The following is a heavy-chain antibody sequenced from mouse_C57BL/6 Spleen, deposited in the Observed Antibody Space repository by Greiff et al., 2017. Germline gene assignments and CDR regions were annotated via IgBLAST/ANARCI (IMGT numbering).Heavy chain of an antibody. CDR1: GYTFTSYW. Sequence: QVQLQQPGAELVKPGASVKLSCKASGYTFTSYWMQWVKQRPGQGLEWIGEIDPSDSYTNYNQKFKGKATLTVDTSSSTAYMQLSSLTSEDSAVYYCARPHYYGSSYPWYFDVWGTGTTVTVSS. V-gene: IGHV1-50*01. CDR2: IDPSDSYT. J-gene: IGHJ1*03. CDR3: ARPHYYGSSYPWYFDV. D-gene: IGHD1-1*01.